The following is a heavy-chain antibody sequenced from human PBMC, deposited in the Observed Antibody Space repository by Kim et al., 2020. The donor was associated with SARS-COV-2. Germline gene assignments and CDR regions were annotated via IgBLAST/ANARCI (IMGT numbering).Heavy chain of an antibody. J-gene: IGHJ4*02. Sequence: ASVKVSCKASGYTFTSYDINWVRQATGQGLEWMGWMNPNSGNTGYAQKFQGRVTMTRNTSISTAYMELSSLRSEDTAVYYCARGKRHYGSGSYGVDYWGQGTLVTVSS. CDR3: ARGKRHYGSGSYGVDY. CDR1: GYTFTSYD. CDR2: MNPNSGNT. D-gene: IGHD3-10*01. V-gene: IGHV1-8*01.